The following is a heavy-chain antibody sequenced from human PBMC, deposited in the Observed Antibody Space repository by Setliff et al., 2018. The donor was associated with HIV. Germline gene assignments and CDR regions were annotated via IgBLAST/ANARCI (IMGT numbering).Heavy chain of an antibody. D-gene: IGHD5-12*01. CDR1: GGSTSSGTYH. Sequence: PSETLSLTCTVSGGSTSSGTYHWSWIRQPAGKGLEWIGHMYTSGSTKYNPSLKSRVTISVDRSKNQFSLKLRAETAADTAVYYCARQPRWLQFPRYFDYWGQGTLVTVSS. CDR2: MYTSGST. V-gene: IGHV4-61*09. J-gene: IGHJ4*02. CDR3: ARQPRWLQFPRYFDY.